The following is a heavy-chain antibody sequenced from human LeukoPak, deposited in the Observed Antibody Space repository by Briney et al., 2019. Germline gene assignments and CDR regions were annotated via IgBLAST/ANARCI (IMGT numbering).Heavy chain of an antibody. CDR1: GFTLTSYA. CDR2: IIGSVHST. J-gene: IGHJ4*02. V-gene: IGHV3-23*01. CDR3: AKHSYDSSGYYSIDY. Sequence: GGSLRLSCAASGFTLTSYAMSWVRQAPGKGLEWVSAIIGSVHSTYYADSVKGRFTISRDNSKNTLYLQMNSLRAEDTAVYYCAKHSYDSSGYYSIDYWGQGTLVTVSS. D-gene: IGHD3-22*01.